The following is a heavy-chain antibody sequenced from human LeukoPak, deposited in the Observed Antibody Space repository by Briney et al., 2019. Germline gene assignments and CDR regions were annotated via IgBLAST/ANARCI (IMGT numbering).Heavy chain of an antibody. V-gene: IGHV1-2*02. CDR1: GYTFTGYY. J-gene: IGHJ4*02. CDR3: ARVKKLMPEFEF. Sequence: ASVKVSCKASGYTFTGYYMQWVRQAPGQGLEWMGWINPNSGATKYAQKFQGRVSMTRDTSINTAYMDLTNLRSDDTAIFYCARVKKLMPEFEFWGQGTLVTVSS. CDR2: INPNSGAT. D-gene: IGHD2-2*01.